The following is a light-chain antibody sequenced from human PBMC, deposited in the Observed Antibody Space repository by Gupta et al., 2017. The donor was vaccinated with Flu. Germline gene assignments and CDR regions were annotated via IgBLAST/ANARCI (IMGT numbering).Light chain of an antibody. CDR3: RQYGSSPPWT. CDR2: GAS. J-gene: IGKJ1*01. Sequence: AWYQQKPSQTPRLLIYGASSRATGVPDRFSGSGSGTAFTPTISRLGAEDFEAYYGRQYGSSPPWTFEQGRMVEMK. V-gene: IGKV3-20*01.